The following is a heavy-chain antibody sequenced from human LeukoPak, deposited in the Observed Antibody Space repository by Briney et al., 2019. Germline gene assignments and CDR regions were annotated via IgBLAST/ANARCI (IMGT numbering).Heavy chain of an antibody. CDR1: GFTFRIYG. Sequence: GGSLRLSCAASGFTFRIYGMNWVRQAPGKGLEWVSSISDTSDISCADSVKGRFTVSRDNAKNSVFLQMNSLRLEDTAVYYCARDRGARGRGLAWGQGTLVSVSS. V-gene: IGHV3-21*06. D-gene: IGHD3-10*01. CDR3: ARDRGARGRGLA. J-gene: IGHJ4*02. CDR2: ISDTSDI.